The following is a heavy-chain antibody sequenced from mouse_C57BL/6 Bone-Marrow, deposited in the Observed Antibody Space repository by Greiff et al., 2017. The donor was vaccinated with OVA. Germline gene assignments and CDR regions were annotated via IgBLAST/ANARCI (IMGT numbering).Heavy chain of an antibody. CDR1: GFSLTSYG. CDR2: IWSGGST. CDR3: ARRGGRDYAMDY. Sequence: VKVVESGPGLVQPSQSLSITCTVSGFSLTSYGVHWVRQSPGKGLEWLGVIWSGGSTDYNAAFISRLSISKDNSKSQVFFKMNSLQADDTAIYYCARRGGRDYAMDYWGQGTSVTVSS. V-gene: IGHV2-2*01. D-gene: IGHD1-1*02. J-gene: IGHJ4*01.